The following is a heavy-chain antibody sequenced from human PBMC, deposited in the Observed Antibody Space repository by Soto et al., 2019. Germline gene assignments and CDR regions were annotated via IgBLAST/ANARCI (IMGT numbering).Heavy chain of an antibody. CDR2: ISGSGGST. Sequence: GGSLRLSCAASGFTFSSYAMSWVRQAPGKGLEWVSAISGSGGSTYYGDSVKGRFTISRDNSKNTLYLQMNSLRAEDTAVYYCAKLHGSGSIDYYGMDVWGQGTTVTVSS. D-gene: IGHD3-10*01. CDR3: AKLHGSGSIDYYGMDV. CDR1: GFTFSSYA. V-gene: IGHV3-23*02. J-gene: IGHJ6*02.